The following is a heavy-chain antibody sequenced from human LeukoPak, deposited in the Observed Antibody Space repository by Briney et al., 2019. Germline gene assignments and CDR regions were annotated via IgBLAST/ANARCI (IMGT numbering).Heavy chain of an antibody. D-gene: IGHD2-2*01. CDR1: GFTVSSKY. J-gene: IGHJ6*02. CDR3: ARAEDCSSTSCSHGYYGMDV. V-gene: IGHV3-66*01. Sequence: PGGSLRLSCAASGFTVSSKYMSWVRQAPGKGLEWVSVFHSGGSTYYADSVKGRFTISRDNSKNTLYLLMNSLRAEDTAVYYCARAEDCSSTSCSHGYYGMDVWGQGTTVTVSS. CDR2: FHSGGST.